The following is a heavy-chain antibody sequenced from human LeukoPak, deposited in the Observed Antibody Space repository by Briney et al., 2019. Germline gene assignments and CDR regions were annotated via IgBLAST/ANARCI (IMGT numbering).Heavy chain of an antibody. Sequence: SETLSLTCTVSGGSISSHFWTWIRQSPGKGLEWIGYIYYRGNTNYNPSLRSRVTISVDTSKNQFSLRLRSLTAADTAVYFCARDGLGFDTSGFSRWGQGTLVTVSS. CDR2: IYYRGNT. CDR1: GGSISSHF. D-gene: IGHD3-3*01. J-gene: IGHJ4*02. V-gene: IGHV4-59*11. CDR3: ARDGLGFDTSGFSR.